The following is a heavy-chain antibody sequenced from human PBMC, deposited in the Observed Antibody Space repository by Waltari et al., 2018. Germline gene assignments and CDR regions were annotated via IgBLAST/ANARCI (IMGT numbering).Heavy chain of an antibody. V-gene: IGHV3-23*01. CDR3: AKNRESTINYFDY. CDR1: GFTFSSYA. J-gene: IGHJ4*02. CDR2: ISGSDHYT. Sequence: QLLESGGGLVQPGGSLRLSCVASGFTFSSYAMSWVRQAPGKGLEWVSTISGSDHYTYYADSVKGRFTISRDNSKNTLYLQMNSLRAEDTAVYYCAKNRESTINYFDYWGQGTLVTVSS. D-gene: IGHD1-1*01.